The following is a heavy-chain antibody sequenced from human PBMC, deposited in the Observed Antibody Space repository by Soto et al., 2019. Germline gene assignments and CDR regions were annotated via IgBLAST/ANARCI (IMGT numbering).Heavy chain of an antibody. V-gene: IGHV7-4-1*01. CDR1: GFTFSSYA. Sequence: PGGSLRLSCAASGFTFSSYAMNWVRQAPGQGLEWMGWINTNTGNPTYAQGFTGRFVFSLDTSVSTAYLQICSLKAEDTAVYYCEREGTTVTNSLWGQGNLVTVSS. J-gene: IGHJ4*02. D-gene: IGHD4-17*01. CDR2: INTNTGNP. CDR3: EREGTTVTNSL.